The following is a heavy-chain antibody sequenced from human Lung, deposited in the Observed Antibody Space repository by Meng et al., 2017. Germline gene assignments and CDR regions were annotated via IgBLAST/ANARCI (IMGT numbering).Heavy chain of an antibody. CDR1: GYTFPDYW. CDR3: ARDEDISAAGKLFGDY. J-gene: IGHJ4*02. V-gene: IGHV1-2*06. D-gene: IGHD6-13*01. Sequence: QVQRVQSWGEVKTPGGSVKVSCKASGYTFPDYWLHWVRRAPGQGLEWMGRINPKSGDTHYAQRFQGRVTMTGDTSISTAYMELSGLRSDDTAMYYCARDEDISAAGKLFGDYWGQGTLVTVSS. CDR2: INPKSGDT.